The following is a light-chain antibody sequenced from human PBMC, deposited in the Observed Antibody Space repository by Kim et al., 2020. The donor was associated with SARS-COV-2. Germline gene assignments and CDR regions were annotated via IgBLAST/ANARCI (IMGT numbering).Light chain of an antibody. V-gene: IGKV3-20*01. Sequence: ENVLTQSPGTLSLSPGEAATLSCRASQSVSSIAWYQQKPGQAPGLLIFGFSYRATGIPDRFTASGSGTDFTLTISRLEPEDSAVYYCQQYGGPPSTFGQGTKLEI. J-gene: IGKJ2*01. CDR3: QQYGGPPST. CDR1: QSVSS. CDR2: GFS.